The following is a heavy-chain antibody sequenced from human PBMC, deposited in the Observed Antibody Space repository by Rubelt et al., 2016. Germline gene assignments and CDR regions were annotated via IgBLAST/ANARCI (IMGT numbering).Heavy chain of an antibody. Sequence: QVQLVQSGAEVKKPGASVKVSCKASGYTFTSYGISWVRQAPGQGLEWMGWISAYNGNTNYAQKIKGRVTMTTDTSTSTAYMELRSLRSDDTAVCYCARDRTWLVPGLDAFDIWGQGTMVTVSS. J-gene: IGHJ3*02. CDR3: ARDRTWLVPGLDAFDI. CDR2: ISAYNGNT. V-gene: IGHV1-18*01. CDR1: GYTFTSYG. D-gene: IGHD6-19*01.